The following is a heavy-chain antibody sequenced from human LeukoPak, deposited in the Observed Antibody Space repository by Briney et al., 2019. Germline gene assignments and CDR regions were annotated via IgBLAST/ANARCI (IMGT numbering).Heavy chain of an antibody. CDR1: GFTLSDYY. J-gene: IGHJ4*02. D-gene: IGHD3-22*01. V-gene: IGHV3-11*01. CDR2: ISSSGSTI. CDR3: ARDYYDSSGYSFDY. Sequence: AGGSLRLSCAASGFTLSDYYMSWIRQAPGKGLEWVSYISSSGSTIYYADSVKGRFTISRDNAKNSLYLQMNSLRAEDTAVYYCARDYYDSSGYSFDYWGQGTLVTVSS.